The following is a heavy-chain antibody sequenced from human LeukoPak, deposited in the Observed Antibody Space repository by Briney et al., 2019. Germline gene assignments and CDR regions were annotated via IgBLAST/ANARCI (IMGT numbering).Heavy chain of an antibody. CDR3: AKETPYDFWSGHDAFDI. J-gene: IGHJ3*02. CDR2: ISSSGSTI. CDR1: GFTFSSYE. Sequence: SLTPSCAPSGFTFSSYEMNWVRHAPGKVLEWVSYISSSGSTIYYADSVKGRFTISRDNAKNSLYLQMNSLRAEDTAVYYCAKETPYDFWSGHDAFDIWGQGTMVTVSS. D-gene: IGHD3-3*01. V-gene: IGHV3-48*03.